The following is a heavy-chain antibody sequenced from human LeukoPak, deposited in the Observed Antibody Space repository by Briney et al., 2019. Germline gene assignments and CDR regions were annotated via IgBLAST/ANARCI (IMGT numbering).Heavy chain of an antibody. D-gene: IGHD1-26*01. CDR3: AKWSVRASGWFDP. Sequence: GGSLRLSCVASGLTFSSYAMNWVRQAPGKGLEWISFISGGSSAIYYADSVKGRFTISRDNARNSLYLQMNSLRAEDTAVYYCAKWSVRASGWFDPWGQGTLVTVSS. CDR2: ISGGSSAI. V-gene: IGHV3-48*01. J-gene: IGHJ5*02. CDR1: GLTFSSYA.